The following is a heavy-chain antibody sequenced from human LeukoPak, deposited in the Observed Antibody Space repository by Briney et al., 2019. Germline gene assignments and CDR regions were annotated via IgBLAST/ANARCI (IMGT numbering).Heavy chain of an antibody. D-gene: IGHD4-17*01. CDR2: IYYSGST. Sequence: SETLSLTCTVSGGSISSSNYYWGWIRQPPGKGLEWIGSIYYSGSTYYNPSLKSRVTISVDTSRTQFSLKLSSVTAADTAVYYCARANGEYKTTVTPWDYYYYYGMDVWGQGTTVTVSS. CDR1: GGSISSSNYY. V-gene: IGHV4-39*01. CDR3: ARANGEYKTTVTPWDYYYYYGMDV. J-gene: IGHJ6*02.